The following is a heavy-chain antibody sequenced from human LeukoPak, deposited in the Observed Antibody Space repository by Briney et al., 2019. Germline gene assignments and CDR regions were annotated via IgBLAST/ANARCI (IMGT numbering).Heavy chain of an antibody. CDR2: ISENGGST. J-gene: IGHJ4*02. Sequence: GGSLRLSCAASGFTFDGYAMHWVRQAPGKGLEWVSLISENGGSTYYADSVKGRFTISRDNSKNSLYLQINSLRAEDTAFYYCAKARGSSWYGEDYWGQGTLVTVSS. D-gene: IGHD6-13*01. CDR1: GFTFDGYA. V-gene: IGHV3-43*02. CDR3: AKARGSSWYGEDY.